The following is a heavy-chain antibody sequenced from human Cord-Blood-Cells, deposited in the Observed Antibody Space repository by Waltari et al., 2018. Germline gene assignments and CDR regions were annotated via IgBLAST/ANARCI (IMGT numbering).Heavy chain of an antibody. CDR2: IYYSGST. V-gene: IGHV4-61*01. CDR3: AADTTPTYYYYYYMDV. Sequence: QVQLQESGPGLVKPSETLSLTCTVSGGSVSSGSYYWSWIRQPPGKGLEWIGYIYYSGSTNYNPSLKSRVTISVDTSKNQFSLKLSSVTAADTAVYYCAADTTPTYYYYYYMDVWGKGTTVTVSS. J-gene: IGHJ6*03. CDR1: GGSVSSGSYY. D-gene: IGHD1-26*01.